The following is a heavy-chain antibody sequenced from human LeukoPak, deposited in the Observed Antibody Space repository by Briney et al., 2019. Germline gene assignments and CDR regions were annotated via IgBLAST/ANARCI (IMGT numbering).Heavy chain of an antibody. J-gene: IGHJ4*02. V-gene: IGHV3-49*04. CDR1: GFTFGDYA. CDR2: IRARAYGGAA. CDR3: ARVGTAIIGSDPVDY. Sequence: GGSLGLSCTTSGFTFGDYAMSWVRQAPGKGLEWVGFIRARAYGGAADYAASVRGRFTIFREDSNSVAYLQMNSLKTEDTAMYYCARVGTAIIGSDPVDYWGQGTLVTVSS. D-gene: IGHD2-21*02.